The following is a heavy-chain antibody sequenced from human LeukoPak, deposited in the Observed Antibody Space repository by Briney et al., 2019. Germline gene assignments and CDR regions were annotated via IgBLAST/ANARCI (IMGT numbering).Heavy chain of an antibody. V-gene: IGHV1-69*13. D-gene: IGHD2-2*01. J-gene: IGHJ5*02. Sequence: ASVKVSCKASGYSFTSNYIHWVRQAPGQGLEWMGGIIPIFGTANYAQKFQGRVTITADESTSTAYMELSSLRSEDTAVYYCARGYCSSTSCRHNWFDPWGQGTLVTVSS. CDR2: IIPIFGTA. CDR3: ARGYCSSTSCRHNWFDP. CDR1: GYSFTSNY.